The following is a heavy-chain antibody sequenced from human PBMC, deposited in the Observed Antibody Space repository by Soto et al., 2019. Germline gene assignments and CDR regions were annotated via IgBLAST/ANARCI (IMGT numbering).Heavy chain of an antibody. Sequence: SVKVSCKASGGTFSSYAISWVRQAPGQGLEWMGGIIPIFGTANYAQKFQGRVTITADKSTSTAYMELSSLRSEDTAVYYCVREGIVVVSAAIGNWFDPWGQGTLVTVSS. CDR1: GGTFSSYA. CDR2: IIPIFGTA. CDR3: VREGIVVVSAAIGNWFDP. J-gene: IGHJ5*02. V-gene: IGHV1-69*06. D-gene: IGHD2-2*02.